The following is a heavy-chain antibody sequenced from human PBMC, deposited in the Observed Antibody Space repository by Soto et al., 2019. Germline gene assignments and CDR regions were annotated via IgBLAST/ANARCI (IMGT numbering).Heavy chain of an antibody. V-gene: IGHV4-34*01. CDR1: GGSFSGYY. CDR2: INHRGST. Sequence: SETLSLTCAVYGGSFSGYYWSWIRQPPGKGLEWIGEINHRGSTNYKPSLKSRVTISVDTSKNQFSLKLSSVTAADTAVYYCARQPPTEDWRGGSCYRDDAFEIWGQETMVTV. CDR3: ARQPPTEDWRGGSCYRDDAFEI. D-gene: IGHD2-15*01. J-gene: IGHJ3*02.